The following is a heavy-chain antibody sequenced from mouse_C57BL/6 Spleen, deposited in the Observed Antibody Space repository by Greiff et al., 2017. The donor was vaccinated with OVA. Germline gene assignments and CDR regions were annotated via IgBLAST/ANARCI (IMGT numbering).Heavy chain of an antibody. J-gene: IGHJ3*01. CDR2: IYPGSGST. CDR1: GYPFTSYW. CDR3: ARCGSSYTWFAY. D-gene: IGHD1-1*01. Sequence: QVKLQQPGAELVKPGASVKMSCKASGYPFTSYWITWVKQRPGQGLEWIGDIYPGSGSTNYNEQFNSKATLTVDTSSSTAYMQLSSLTSEDSAVYYCARCGSSYTWFAYWGQGTLVTVSA. V-gene: IGHV1-55*01.